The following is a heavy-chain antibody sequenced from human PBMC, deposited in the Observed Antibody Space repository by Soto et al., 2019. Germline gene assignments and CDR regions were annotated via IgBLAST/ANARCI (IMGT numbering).Heavy chain of an antibody. CDR3: VKSPTPNYYYYYGMDV. V-gene: IGHV3-64D*06. CDR2: ISSNGGST. J-gene: IGHJ6*02. CDR1: GFTFSSYA. Sequence: GGSLRLSCSASGFTFSSYAMHWVRHAPGKGLEYVSAISSNGGSTYYADSVKGRFTISRDNSKNTLYLQMSSLRAEDTAVYYCVKSPTPNYYYYYGMDVWGQGTTVTVSS.